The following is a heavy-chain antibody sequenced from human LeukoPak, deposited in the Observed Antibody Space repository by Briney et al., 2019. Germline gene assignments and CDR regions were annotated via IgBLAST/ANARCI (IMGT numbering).Heavy chain of an antibody. Sequence: GGSLRLSCAVSGFTFDNYAMSWVRQAPGNELEWVTGITDSGANTFYADSVRGRFTISSDNSRNTLFLQMNNLRAEDTAVYYCAKRRDSGGYSHFDYLGQGTLVTVSS. V-gene: IGHV3-23*01. J-gene: IGHJ4*02. D-gene: IGHD3-22*01. CDR1: GFTFDNYA. CDR3: AKRRDSGGYSHFDY. CDR2: ITDSGANT.